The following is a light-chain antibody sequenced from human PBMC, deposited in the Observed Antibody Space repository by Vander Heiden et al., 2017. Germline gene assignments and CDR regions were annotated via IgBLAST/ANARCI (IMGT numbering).Light chain of an antibody. J-gene: IGKJ2*01. Sequence: EIVLTQSPGTLSLSPGQRATLSCRASQTVSSNYLAWYQQKPGQAPRLLIYGVSNRATGILDRFSGSGSGTDFTLTISRLEPEDSAVYYCQQYGGSPGTFGQGTKVEIK. CDR2: GVS. CDR3: QQYGGSPGT. V-gene: IGKV3-20*01. CDR1: QTVSSNY.